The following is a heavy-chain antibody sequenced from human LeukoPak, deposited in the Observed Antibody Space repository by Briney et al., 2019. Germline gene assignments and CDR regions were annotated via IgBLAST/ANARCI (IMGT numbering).Heavy chain of an antibody. J-gene: IGHJ4*02. CDR2: FDPEDGET. Sequence: ASVKVSCKVSGYTLTDLSMHWVRQAPGKGLEWMGGFDPEDGETIYAQKFQGRVTMTEDTSTDTAYMELSSLRSEDTAVYYCATRVDMVRGVIILDYWGQGTLVTVSS. CDR1: GYTLTDLS. V-gene: IGHV1-24*01. CDR3: ATRVDMVRGVIILDY. D-gene: IGHD3-10*01.